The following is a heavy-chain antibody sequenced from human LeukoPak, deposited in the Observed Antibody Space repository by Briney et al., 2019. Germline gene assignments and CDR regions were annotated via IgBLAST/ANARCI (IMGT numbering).Heavy chain of an antibody. CDR3: ARRIAARYYFDY. CDR1: GGYISSSSYY. Sequence: PSETLSLTCTVSGGYISSSSYYWGWIRQPPGKGLEWIGSIYYSGSTYYNPSLKSRVTISVDTSKNQFSLKLSSVTAADTAVYYGARRIAARYYFDYWGQGTLVTVSS. CDR2: IYYSGST. J-gene: IGHJ4*02. V-gene: IGHV4-39*01. D-gene: IGHD6-6*01.